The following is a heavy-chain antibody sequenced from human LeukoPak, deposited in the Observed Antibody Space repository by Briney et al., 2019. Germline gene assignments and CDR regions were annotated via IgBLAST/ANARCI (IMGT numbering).Heavy chain of an antibody. D-gene: IGHD3-22*01. CDR3: ARDPTYYYDSSGDYFDY. V-gene: IGHV1-69*04. CDR2: IIPIFGIA. Sequence: SVKVSCKASGGTFSSYAISWVRQTPGQGLEWMGRIIPIFGIANYAQKFQGRVTITADKSTSTAYMELSSLRSEDTAVCYCARDPTYYYDSSGDYFDYWGQGTLVTVSS. CDR1: GGTFSSYA. J-gene: IGHJ4*02.